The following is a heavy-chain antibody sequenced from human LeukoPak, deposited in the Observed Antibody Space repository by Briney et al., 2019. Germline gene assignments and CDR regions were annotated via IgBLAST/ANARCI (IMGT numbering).Heavy chain of an antibody. CDR1: GFTFSSYW. J-gene: IGHJ3*02. CDR3: AREMYYYDHGALDI. D-gene: IGHD3-22*01. CDR2: IKQDGSEK. Sequence: GGSLRLSCAASGFTFSSYWMSWVRQAPGKGLEWVANIKQDGSEKYYVDSVKGRFTISRDNAKNSLYLQMNSLRAEDTAVYYCAREMYYYDHGALDIWGQGTMVTVSS. V-gene: IGHV3-7*01.